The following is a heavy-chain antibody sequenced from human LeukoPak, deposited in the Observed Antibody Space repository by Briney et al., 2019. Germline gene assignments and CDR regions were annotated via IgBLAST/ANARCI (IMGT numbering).Heavy chain of an antibody. CDR3: AKWGDYDVLTGYYVSDY. V-gene: IGHV3-23*01. Sequence: PGASLRLSCAASGFTFSNYAMSWVRQAPGKGLEWVSAITGSGDNTYYADSVKGRFTISRDNSKNTVFLQMNSLRAEDTAVYYCAKWGDYDVLTGYYVSDYWGQGTLVTVSS. CDR1: GFTFSNYA. D-gene: IGHD3-9*01. J-gene: IGHJ4*02. CDR2: ITGSGDNT.